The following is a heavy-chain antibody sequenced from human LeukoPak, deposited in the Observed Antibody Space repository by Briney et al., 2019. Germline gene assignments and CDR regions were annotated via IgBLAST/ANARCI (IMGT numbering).Heavy chain of an antibody. CDR1: GFTFSSYS. CDR2: ISSSSSYI. Sequence: GGSLRLPCAASGFTFSSYSMNWVRQAPGKGLEWVSSISSSSSYIYYADSVKGRFTISRDNAKNSLYLQMNSLRAEDTAVYYCARDHRENYYYYYMDVWGKGTTVTISS. CDR3: ARDHRENYYYYYMDV. J-gene: IGHJ6*03. V-gene: IGHV3-21*01.